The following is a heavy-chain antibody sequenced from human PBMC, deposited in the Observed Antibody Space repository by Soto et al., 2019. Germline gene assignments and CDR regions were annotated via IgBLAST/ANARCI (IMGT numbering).Heavy chain of an antibody. D-gene: IGHD3-22*01. CDR1: GFTFSSYA. Sequence: GGSLRLSCAASGFTFSSYAMSWVRQAPGKGLEWVSAISGSGGSTYYADSVKGRFTISRDNSKNTLYLQMNSLRAEDTAVYNCAKVITMIVVPPFYYGMDVWGQGTTVTVSS. CDR2: ISGSGGST. J-gene: IGHJ6*02. V-gene: IGHV3-23*01. CDR3: AKVITMIVVPPFYYGMDV.